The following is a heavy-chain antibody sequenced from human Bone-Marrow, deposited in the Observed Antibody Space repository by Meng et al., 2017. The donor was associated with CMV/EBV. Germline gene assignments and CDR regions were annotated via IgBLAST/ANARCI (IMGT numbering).Heavy chain of an antibody. J-gene: IGHJ6*02. D-gene: IGHD3-16*01. CDR1: GFTFSSYS. V-gene: IGHV3-21*01. Sequence: GESLKISCAASGFTFSSYSMNWVRQAPGKGLEWVSSISSSSSYIYYAGSVKGRFTISRDNAKNSLYLQMNSLRAEDTAVYYCARYPFGGEYYGMDVWGQGTTVTVSS. CDR3: ARYPFGGEYYGMDV. CDR2: ISSSSSYI.